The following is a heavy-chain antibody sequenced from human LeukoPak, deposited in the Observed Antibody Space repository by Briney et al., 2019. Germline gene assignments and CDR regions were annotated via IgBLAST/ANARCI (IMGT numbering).Heavy chain of an antibody. D-gene: IGHD3-10*01. CDR1: GFTFSNYA. V-gene: IGHV3-7*04. CDR3: ARAGGSGSYQSDY. Sequence: GGSLRLSCAASGFTFSNYAMNWVRQAPGKGLEWVANIKQDGSEKYYVDSVKGRFTISRDNAKNSLYLQMNSRRAEDTAVYYCARAGGSGSYQSDYWGQGTLVTVSS. CDR2: IKQDGSEK. J-gene: IGHJ4*02.